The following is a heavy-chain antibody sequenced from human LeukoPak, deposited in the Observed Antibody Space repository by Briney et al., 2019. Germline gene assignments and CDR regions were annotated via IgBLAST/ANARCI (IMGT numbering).Heavy chain of an antibody. J-gene: IGHJ4*02. D-gene: IGHD6-19*01. Sequence: PGGSPRLSCAASGFTFDDYAMHWVRQAPGKGLEWVSLISGDGGSTYYADSVKGRFTISRDNSKNSLYLQMNSLRTEDTALYYCATYTGIAVAGIGEYFDYWGQGTLVTVSS. CDR2: ISGDGGST. CDR1: GFTFDDYA. V-gene: IGHV3-43*02. CDR3: ATYTGIAVAGIGEYFDY.